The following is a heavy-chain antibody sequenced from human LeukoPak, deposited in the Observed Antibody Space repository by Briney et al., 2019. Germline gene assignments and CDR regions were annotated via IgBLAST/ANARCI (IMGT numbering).Heavy chain of an antibody. V-gene: IGHV4-34*01. CDR1: GGSFSGYY. CDR2: INHSGST. D-gene: IGHD5-18*01. J-gene: IGHJ4*02. Sequence: SETLSLTCAVYGGSFSGYYWSWIHQPPGKGLEWIGEINHSGSTNYNPSLKSRVTISVDTSKNQFSLKLSSVTAADTAVYYCARTQGIQLWSRIFDYWGQGTLVTVSS. CDR3: ARTQGIQLWSRIFDY.